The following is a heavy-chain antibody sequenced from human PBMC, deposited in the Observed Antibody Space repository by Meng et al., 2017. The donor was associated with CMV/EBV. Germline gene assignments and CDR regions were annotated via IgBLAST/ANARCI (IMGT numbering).Heavy chain of an antibody. CDR2: IIPILGIA. Sequence: SVKVSCKASGGTFSSYAISWVRQATGQGLEWMGGIIPILGIANYAQKFQGRVTITADKSTSTAYMELSSLRSEDTAVYYCARDRGLAARPDVWGQGTTVTVSS. CDR3: ARDRGLAARPDV. V-gene: IGHV1-69*10. CDR1: GGTFSSYA. J-gene: IGHJ6*02. D-gene: IGHD6-6*01.